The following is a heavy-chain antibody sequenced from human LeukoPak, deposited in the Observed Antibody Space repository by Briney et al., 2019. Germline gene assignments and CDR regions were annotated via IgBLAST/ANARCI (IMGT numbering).Heavy chain of an antibody. J-gene: IGHJ4*02. CDR1: GFTFSSYS. D-gene: IGHD3-9*01. V-gene: IGHV3-21*01. Sequence: GGSLRLSCAASGFTFSSYSMNWVRQAPGKGLEWVSSVSNSSSSYIYYADSVKGRFTISRDNAKNSLYLQMNSLRAEDTAVYYCARERDILTGYLDYWGQGTLVTVSS. CDR2: VSNSSSSYI. CDR3: ARERDILTGYLDY.